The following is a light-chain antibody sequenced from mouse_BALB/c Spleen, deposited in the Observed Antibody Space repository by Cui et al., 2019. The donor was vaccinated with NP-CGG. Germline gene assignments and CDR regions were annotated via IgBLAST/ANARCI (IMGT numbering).Light chain of an antibody. Sequence: FVTQVSALTTSPGETVTLTCRSSTGAVTTSNYANWVQEKPDHLFTGLIGGTNNRTPGVPARFSGSLIGDKAALTITGAQTEDEAIYFCALWYSNHWVFGGGTKLTVL. CDR1: TGAVTTSNY. CDR3: ALWYSNHWV. CDR2: GTN. V-gene: IGLV1*01. J-gene: IGLJ1*01.